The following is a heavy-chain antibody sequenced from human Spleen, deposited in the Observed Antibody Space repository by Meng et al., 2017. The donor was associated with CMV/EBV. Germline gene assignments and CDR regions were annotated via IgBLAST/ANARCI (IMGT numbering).Heavy chain of an antibody. CDR3: ARGIAASGRRGWFDP. CDR1: GYTFTGYF. Sequence: SGYTFTGYFMHWVRQAPGQGLEWMGWINHNSGGASYAQKFQGRVTMTRDTSISTVYMEVISLRPDDTAVYYCARGIAASGRRGWFDPWGQGTLVTVSS. D-gene: IGHD6-13*01. CDR2: INHNSGGA. J-gene: IGHJ5*02. V-gene: IGHV1-2*02.